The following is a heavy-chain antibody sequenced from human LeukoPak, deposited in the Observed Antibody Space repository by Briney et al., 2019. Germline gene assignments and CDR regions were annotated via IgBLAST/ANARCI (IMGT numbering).Heavy chain of an antibody. CDR3: ASHRDFDY. Sequence: SETLSLTCTVSGGSISSYYWSWIRQPPGKGLEWIGYIYYSGYTNYNPSLKSRVTISVDTSKNQFSLKLSSVTAADTAVYYCASHRDFDYWGQGTLVTVSS. V-gene: IGHV4-59*12. CDR2: IYYSGYT. CDR1: GGSISSYY. J-gene: IGHJ4*02.